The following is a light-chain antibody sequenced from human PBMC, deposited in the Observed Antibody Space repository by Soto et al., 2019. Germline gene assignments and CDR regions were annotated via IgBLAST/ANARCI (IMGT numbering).Light chain of an antibody. Sequence: DVQMTQSPSTLSASVGDRVTITCRASQTVSSWLAWYQQKPGKAPKLLIFHASSLQSGVPSRFSGSGSGTEFTLTISSPQPDDFAIYYCQQYNIGWTFGQGTKVEIK. CDR3: QQYNIGWT. CDR2: HAS. CDR1: QTVSSW. J-gene: IGKJ1*01. V-gene: IGKV1-5*01.